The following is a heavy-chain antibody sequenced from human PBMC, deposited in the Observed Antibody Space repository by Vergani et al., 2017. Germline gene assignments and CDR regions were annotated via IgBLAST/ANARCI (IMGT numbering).Heavy chain of an antibody. J-gene: IGHJ6*02. V-gene: IGHV4-59*01. CDR3: ARRSQGRYETYYYYGMDV. D-gene: IGHD5-12*01. Sequence: QVQLQESGPGLVKPSETLSLTCTVSGGSISSYYWSWIRQPPGKGLEWIGYIYYSGSTNYNPSLKSRVTISVDTSKNQFSLKLSAVTAADTAVYYCARRSQGRYETYYYYGMDVWGQGTTVTVSS. CDR1: GGSISSYY. CDR2: IYYSGST.